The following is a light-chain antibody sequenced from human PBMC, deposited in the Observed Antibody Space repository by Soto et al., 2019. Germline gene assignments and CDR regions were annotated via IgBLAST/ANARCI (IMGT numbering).Light chain of an antibody. CDR1: QSVSSSY. CDR2: GAS. CDR3: QQCGISSCT. J-gene: IGKJ2*02. V-gene: IGKV3-20*01. Sequence: EIVLTQSPGTLSLSPGERATLSCRASQSVSSSYLAWYQQKPGQAPRLLIYGASSRATGIPDRFSGSGSGTDFTLTISRLEPEDFAVYYCQQCGISSCTFGQGTNLEIK.